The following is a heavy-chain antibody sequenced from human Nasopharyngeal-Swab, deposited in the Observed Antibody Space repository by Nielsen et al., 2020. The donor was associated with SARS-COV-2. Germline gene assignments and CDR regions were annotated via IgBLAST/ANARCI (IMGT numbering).Heavy chain of an antibody. D-gene: IGHD3-9*01. CDR1: GFTFSTYS. V-gene: IGHV3-21*01. CDR2: ISSSSSYI. J-gene: IGHJ6*02. CDR3: ARGCVLTGPSCYYYGMDV. Sequence: GESLKISCAASGFTFSTYSMNWVRQAPGKGLEWVSSISSSSSYIYYADSLKGRFTISRDNAKNSLYLQMNSLRAEDTAVYYCARGCVLTGPSCYYYGMDVWGQGTTATVSS.